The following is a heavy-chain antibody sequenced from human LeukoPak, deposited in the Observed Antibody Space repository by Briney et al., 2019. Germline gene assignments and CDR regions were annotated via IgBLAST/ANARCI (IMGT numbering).Heavy chain of an antibody. CDR2: INPSGGST. V-gene: IGHV1-46*03. CDR1: GYTFTNHY. Sequence: ASVTVSCKASGYTFTNHYIHWVRQAPGQGLGWMGIINPSGGSTNYAQKFQGRVTMTWDTSTNTIYMELSSLRSEDTAVCYCARGGVVGATSSWFDPWGQGTLVTVSS. CDR3: ARGGVVGATSSWFDP. J-gene: IGHJ5*02. D-gene: IGHD1-26*01.